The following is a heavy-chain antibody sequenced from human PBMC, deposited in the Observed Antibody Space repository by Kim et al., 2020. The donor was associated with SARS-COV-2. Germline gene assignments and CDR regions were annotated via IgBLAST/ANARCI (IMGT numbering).Heavy chain of an antibody. J-gene: IGHJ4*02. D-gene: IGHD4-4*01. CDR2: INPKNGGT. CDR1: GYTVTDFF. Sequence: ASVKVSCKASGYTVTDFFIHWVRQAPGQGLEWMGRINPKNGGTSYSQTFQGRVTMTRDTSTTVYMELSRLTSDDTAVYYCAREGHDYSNYVFDCWGQGTLVTVSS. V-gene: IGHV1-2*06. CDR3: AREGHDYSNYVFDC.